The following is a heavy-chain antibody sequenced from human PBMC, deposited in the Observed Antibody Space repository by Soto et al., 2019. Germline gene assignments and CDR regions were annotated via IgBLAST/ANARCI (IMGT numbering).Heavy chain of an antibody. CDR2: MSGTGGST. D-gene: IGHD6-19*01. J-gene: IGHJ4*02. Sequence: EVQLLESGGGLVQPGRSLRLSCAASGFTFSSYAMNWVRQAPGKGLEWVSAMSGTGGSTYYADSGKARFTISRDNSKNTLYLQMTSLRVEDTTVFYCAKAGFSSGWSPSYFGYWGQGTLVTVSS. CDR3: AKAGFSSGWSPSYFGY. V-gene: IGHV3-23*01. CDR1: GFTFSSYA.